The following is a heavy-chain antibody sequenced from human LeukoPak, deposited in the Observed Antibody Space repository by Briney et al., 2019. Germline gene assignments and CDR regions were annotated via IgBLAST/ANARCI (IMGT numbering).Heavy chain of an antibody. D-gene: IGHD6-13*01. CDR2: IHYSGSS. J-gene: IGHJ4*02. CDR3: ARGAAATY. Sequence: SETLSLTCTVSGGSISTFYWSWIRQPPGKGLEWIGYIHYSGSSNYNPSLKSRVTISLDTSKNQFSLKLSSVTAADTAVYYCARGAAATYWGQGTLVTVSS. CDR1: GGSISTFY. V-gene: IGHV4-59*01.